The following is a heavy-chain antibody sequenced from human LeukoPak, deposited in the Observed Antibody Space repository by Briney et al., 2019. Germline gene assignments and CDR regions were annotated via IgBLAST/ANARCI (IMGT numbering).Heavy chain of an antibody. CDR3: ARDLTTRYYYSAMDV. Sequence: PGGSLRLSCAASGFTFSIYSMHWVRQAPGKGLEWVALISSDVSNRYYPDSVQGRFTISRDNSKNTLYLQMNSVRVEDTAVYYCARDLTTRYYYSAMDVWGQGTTVTVSS. CDR1: GFTFSIYS. D-gene: IGHD4-11*01. CDR2: ISSDVSNR. V-gene: IGHV3-30*04. J-gene: IGHJ6*02.